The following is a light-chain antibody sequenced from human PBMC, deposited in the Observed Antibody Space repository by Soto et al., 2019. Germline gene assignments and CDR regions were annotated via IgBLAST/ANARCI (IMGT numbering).Light chain of an antibody. V-gene: IGKV1-5*03. J-gene: IGKJ1*01. CDR1: QTISSW. CDR3: PQYTSYSEA. Sequence: TQSPSTLSESVLDRVPLTGRASQTISSWLAWYQQKPGKAPKLLIYKASTLKSGVPSRFSGSGSGTEFTLTISSLQPDDFATYYCPQYTSYSEAFGQRTKVDI. CDR2: KAS.